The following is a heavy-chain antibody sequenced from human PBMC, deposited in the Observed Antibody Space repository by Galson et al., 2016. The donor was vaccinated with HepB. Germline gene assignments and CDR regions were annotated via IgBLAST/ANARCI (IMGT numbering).Heavy chain of an antibody. CDR3: ARDVTTVTPNWFDP. CDR1: GGTFGSYA. Sequence: SVKVSCKASGGTFGSYAISWVRQAPGQGLEWMGGIIPMFGTANYAQKFKGRVTITADKSTSIAYMELSSLRSDDTAVYYCARDVTTVTPNWFDPWGQGTLVTVSS. D-gene: IGHD4-17*01. V-gene: IGHV1-69*06. J-gene: IGHJ5*02. CDR2: IIPMFGTA.